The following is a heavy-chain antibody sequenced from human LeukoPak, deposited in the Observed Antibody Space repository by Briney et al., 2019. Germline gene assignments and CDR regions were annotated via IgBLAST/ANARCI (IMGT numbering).Heavy chain of an antibody. CDR1: GFTFGSYG. D-gene: IGHD5-12*01. J-gene: IGHJ3*02. CDR3: AKDRMSGSGYASTDAFDI. V-gene: IGHV3-23*01. Sequence: PGGSLRLSCAASGFTFGSYGMSWVRQAPGKGLEWVSFITPNADRTSYADSVEGRFTISRDNPRNTLYMQMNSLRAEDTAVYYCAKDRMSGSGYASTDAFDIWGQGTMVTVSS. CDR2: ITPNADRT.